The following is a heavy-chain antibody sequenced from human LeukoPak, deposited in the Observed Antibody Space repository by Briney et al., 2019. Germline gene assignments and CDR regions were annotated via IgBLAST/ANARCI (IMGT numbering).Heavy chain of an antibody. V-gene: IGHV1-8*01. CDR2: MNPNSGNT. J-gene: IGHJ6*03. CDR1: GYTFTSYD. CDR3: ARGYCSSTSCYLSYYYMDV. D-gene: IGHD2-2*01. Sequence: GASVKVSCKASGYTFTSYDINWVRQAPGQGLEWMGWMNPNSGNTGYAQKFQGRVTMTRNTSISTAYMEPSSLRSEDTAVYYCARGYCSSTSCYLSYYYMDVWGKGTTVTVSS.